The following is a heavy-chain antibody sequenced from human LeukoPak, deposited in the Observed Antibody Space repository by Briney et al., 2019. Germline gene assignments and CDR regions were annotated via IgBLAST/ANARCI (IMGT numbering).Heavy chain of an antibody. D-gene: IGHD3-16*01. CDR1: GFTFSSYD. CDR3: AKDAMITFGETTDFDY. Sequence: GGSLRLSCAASGFTFSSYDMHWVRQAPGKGLEWVSSISSSSSYIYYADSVKGRFTISRDNSKNTLYLQMNSLRAEDTAVYYCAKDAMITFGETTDFDYWGQGTLVTVSS. V-gene: IGHV3-21*04. J-gene: IGHJ4*02. CDR2: ISSSSSYI.